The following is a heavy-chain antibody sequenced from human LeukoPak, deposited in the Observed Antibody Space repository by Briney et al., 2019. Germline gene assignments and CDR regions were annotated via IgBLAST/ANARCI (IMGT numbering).Heavy chain of an antibody. D-gene: IGHD2-15*01. J-gene: IGHJ5*02. CDR1: GYTFTNYD. CDR3: ARGEVRYCCGGSCSLGGFHP. CDR2: MNPISGNT. Sequence: ASVNVSCRASGYTFTNYDINWVRQATGQGLEWMGWMNPISGNTGYAQKFQGRVNITRNNSISTAYMELSSLRSEDTAVYYCARGEVRYCCGGSCSLGGFHPWGQGPLVTVS. V-gene: IGHV1-8*03.